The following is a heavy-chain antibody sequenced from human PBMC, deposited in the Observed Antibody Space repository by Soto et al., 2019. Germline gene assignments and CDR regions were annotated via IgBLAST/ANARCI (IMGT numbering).Heavy chain of an antibody. CDR3: ARTSYDILTGRLDGFDI. D-gene: IGHD3-9*01. CDR1: GGSINYGGYS. V-gene: IGHV4-30-2*01. Sequence: QLQLQESGSRLVRPSQTLPLTCAVSGGSINYGGYSWSWLRQPPGKGLEWIGCISHDGDTYCNPSLRSRVIMSIDKSKNHFSLGLKSVTAADTATYYCARTSYDILTGRLDGFDIWGQGTMVTVSS. CDR2: ISHDGDT. J-gene: IGHJ3*02.